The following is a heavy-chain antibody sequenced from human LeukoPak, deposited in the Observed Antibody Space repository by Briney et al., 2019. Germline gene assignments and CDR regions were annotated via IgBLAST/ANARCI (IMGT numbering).Heavy chain of an antibody. CDR3: ARDGGWLQYIDY. V-gene: IGHV3-21*01. CDR2: ISSSSSYI. J-gene: IGHJ4*02. D-gene: IGHD5-24*01. Sequence: GGSLRLSCAVSGFTFSSYSMNWVRQAPGKGLEWVSSISSSSSYIYYADSVKGRFTISRDNAKNSLYLQMNSLRAEDTAVYYCARDGGWLQYIDYWGQGTLVTGSS. CDR1: GFTFSSYS.